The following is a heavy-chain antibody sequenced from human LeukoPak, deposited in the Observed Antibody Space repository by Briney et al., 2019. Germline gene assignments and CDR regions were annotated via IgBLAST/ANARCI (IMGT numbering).Heavy chain of an antibody. CDR3: ASSAIAAAAPFDP. D-gene: IGHD6-13*01. V-gene: IGHV4-34*01. Sequence: PSETLSLTCAVYGGSFSGYYWSWIRQPPGKGLEWIGEINHSGSTNYNPSLKSRVTISVDTSKNQFSLKLSSVTAADTAVYYCASSAIAAAAPFDPWGQGTLVTVSS. CDR2: INHSGST. CDR1: GGSFSGYY. J-gene: IGHJ5*02.